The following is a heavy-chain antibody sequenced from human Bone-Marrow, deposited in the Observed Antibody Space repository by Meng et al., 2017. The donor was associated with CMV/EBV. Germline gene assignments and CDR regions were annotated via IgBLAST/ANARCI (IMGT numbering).Heavy chain of an antibody. V-gene: IGHV3-53*05. CDR2: VHNGNK. J-gene: IGHJ4*02. CDR1: EFTVIPYM. Sequence: GGSLRLSCAASEFTVIPYMMSWVRQPPGRGLEWISMVHNGNKYYADSVKGRFTISRDNSKNTLYLQMNSLRAEDKAVYYCAKESSGGSCCDYWGQGTLVTVSS. CDR3: AKESSGGSCCDY. D-gene: IGHD2-15*01.